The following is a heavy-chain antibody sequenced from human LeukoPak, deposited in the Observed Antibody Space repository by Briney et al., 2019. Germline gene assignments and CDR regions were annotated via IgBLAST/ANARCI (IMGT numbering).Heavy chain of an antibody. Sequence: ASVKVSCKASGYTFTSYYMHWVRQAPGQGLEWMGIINPSGGSTSYAQKFQGRVTMTRDTSTSTVYMELSSLRSEDTAVYYCARASQYYDFWSGYYGLDYYGMDVWGQGTTVTVSS. D-gene: IGHD3-3*01. J-gene: IGHJ6*02. V-gene: IGHV1-46*01. CDR2: INPSGGST. CDR1: GYTFTSYY. CDR3: ARASQYYDFWSGYYGLDYYGMDV.